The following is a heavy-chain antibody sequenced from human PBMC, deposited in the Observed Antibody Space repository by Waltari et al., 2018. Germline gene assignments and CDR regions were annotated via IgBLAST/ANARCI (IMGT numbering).Heavy chain of an antibody. CDR3: AKVEGGIVTRYYALDI. Sequence: EVQLLESGGGLVQPGGSLRVSCAAPGLTIGNSALRWVRQSPGKGLEWISGISGSSSSTYYSDSVKGRFTISRDNSKNTLYLQMNSLRVEDTAVYFCAKVEGGIVTRYYALDIWGQGTMVTVSS. D-gene: IGHD3-16*02. J-gene: IGHJ3*02. V-gene: IGHV3-23*01. CDR2: ISGSSSST. CDR1: GLTIGNSA.